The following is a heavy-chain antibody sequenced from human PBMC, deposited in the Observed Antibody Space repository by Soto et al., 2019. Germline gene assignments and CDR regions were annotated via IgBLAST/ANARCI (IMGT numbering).Heavy chain of an antibody. CDR1: GYTFSTYE. D-gene: IGHD3-3*01. V-gene: IGHV1-8*01. CDR2: MNTDNGNT. Sequence: ASVKVSCKASGYTFSTYEINWVRRAAGQGLEWMGRMNTDNGNTGYAQKFQDRVTMTRNTSISTAYMELSSLRSDDTAVYYCARGPRESGEGLLFDYWGQGALVTVSS. CDR3: ARGPRESGEGLLFDY. J-gene: IGHJ4*02.